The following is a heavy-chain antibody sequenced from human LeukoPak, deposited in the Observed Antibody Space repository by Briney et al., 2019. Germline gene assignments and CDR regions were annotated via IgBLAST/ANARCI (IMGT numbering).Heavy chain of an antibody. V-gene: IGHV1-69*13. CDR1: GGTFSSYA. D-gene: IGHD6-19*01. Sequence: ASVKVSCKASGGTFSSYAISWVRQAPGQGLEWMGGIIPIFGTANYAQKFQGRVTITADESTSTAYMGLSSLRSEDTAVYYCARMLLYSSGWYPLWGQGTLVTVSS. J-gene: IGHJ4*02. CDR2: IIPIFGTA. CDR3: ARMLLYSSGWYPL.